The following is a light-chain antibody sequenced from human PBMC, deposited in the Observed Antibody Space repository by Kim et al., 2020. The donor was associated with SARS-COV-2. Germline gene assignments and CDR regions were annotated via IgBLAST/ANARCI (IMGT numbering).Light chain of an antibody. V-gene: IGKV1-39*01. CDR2: AAF. Sequence: DIQMTQSPSSLSASVGDRVTITCRASQSVSGLLNWYQHIPGKAPKLLIYAAFNLQNGVPSRFSGSGYGTDFTLTISSLHPEDFATYYCQQSSSVPLTFGGGTKVDIK. CDR3: QQSSSVPLT. J-gene: IGKJ4*01. CDR1: QSVSGL.